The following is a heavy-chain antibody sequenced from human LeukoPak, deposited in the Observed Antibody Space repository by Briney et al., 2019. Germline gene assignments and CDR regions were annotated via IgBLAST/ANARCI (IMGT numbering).Heavy chain of an antibody. V-gene: IGHV4-4*07. J-gene: IGHJ5*02. Sequence: PSETLSLTCTVSGDSISGYYWSWIRQPAGEGLEWIGRIQTSGTTNYNPSLKSRITVSVDTSRNQISLKLTFVNAADTAVYYCTRDLGGGWFDPWGQGAPVTVSS. CDR1: GDSISGYY. D-gene: IGHD3-10*01. CDR2: IQTSGTT. CDR3: TRDLGGGWFDP.